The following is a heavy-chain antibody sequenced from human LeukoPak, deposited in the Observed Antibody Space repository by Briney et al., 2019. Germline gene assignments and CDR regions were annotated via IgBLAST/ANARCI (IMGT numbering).Heavy chain of an antibody. D-gene: IGHD6-19*01. Sequence: GASVKVPCKASGYTFTSYDINWVRQATGQGLEWMGWMNPNSGNTGYAQKFQGRVTMTRNTSISTAYMELSSLRSEDTAVYYCARPSSSGWTDFDYWGQGTLVTVSS. J-gene: IGHJ4*02. CDR1: GYTFTSYD. V-gene: IGHV1-8*01. CDR3: ARPSSSGWTDFDY. CDR2: MNPNSGNT.